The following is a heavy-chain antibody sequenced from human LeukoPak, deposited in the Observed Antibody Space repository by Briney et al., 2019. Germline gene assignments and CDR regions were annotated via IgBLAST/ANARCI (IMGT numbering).Heavy chain of an antibody. J-gene: IGHJ4*02. CDR3: ARGITIFGVAPVGY. D-gene: IGHD3-3*01. Sequence: SETLSLTCTVSGGSISSSSYYWGWIRQPPGKGLEWIGSIYYSGSTYYNPSLKSRVTISVDTSKNQFSLKLSSVTAADTAVYYCARGITIFGVAPVGYWGQGTLVTVSS. CDR2: IYYSGST. V-gene: IGHV4-39*07. CDR1: GGSISSSSYY.